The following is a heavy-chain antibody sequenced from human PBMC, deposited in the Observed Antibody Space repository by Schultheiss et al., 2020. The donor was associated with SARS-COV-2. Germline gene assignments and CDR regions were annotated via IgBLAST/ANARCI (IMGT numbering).Heavy chain of an antibody. CDR1: GYTFTSYG. D-gene: IGHD3-22*01. CDR2: IIPIFGTA. V-gene: IGHV1-69*01. CDR3: ALLIGIVEKSLLPDY. J-gene: IGHJ4*02. Sequence: GGSLRLSCKASGYTFTSYGISWVRQAPGQGLEWMGGIIPIFGTANYAQKFQGRVTITADESTSTAYMELSSLRSEDTAVYYCALLIGIVEKSLLPDYWGQGTLVTVSS.